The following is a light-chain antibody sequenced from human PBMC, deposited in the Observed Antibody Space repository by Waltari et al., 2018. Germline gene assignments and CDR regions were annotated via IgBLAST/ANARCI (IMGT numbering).Light chain of an antibody. Sequence: DIQMTQSPSFLSASVGDSVTITCRASHSISNYLNWYQQKPGKAPKLLIFAASSLQSGVPSRFSGSGSGTDFTLTISSLQPEDFATYSCQQSYSTPRTFGQGTKLEIK. V-gene: IGKV1-39*01. CDR2: AAS. CDR1: HSISNY. J-gene: IGKJ2*01. CDR3: QQSYSTPRT.